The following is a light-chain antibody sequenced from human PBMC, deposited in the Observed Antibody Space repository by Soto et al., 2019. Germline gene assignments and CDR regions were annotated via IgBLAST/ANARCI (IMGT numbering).Light chain of an antibody. CDR3: AAWDASLNGYV. J-gene: IGLJ1*01. V-gene: IGLV1-44*01. Sequence: QSVLTQPPSASGTPGQRVTISCSTSSSNIGGNTVNWYQQVPGTAPKLLIYSYDQRPSGVPDRFSGSKFGTSASLAISGLQSEDEADYYCAAWDASLNGYVFGTGTKVTVL. CDR1: SSNIGGNT. CDR2: SYD.